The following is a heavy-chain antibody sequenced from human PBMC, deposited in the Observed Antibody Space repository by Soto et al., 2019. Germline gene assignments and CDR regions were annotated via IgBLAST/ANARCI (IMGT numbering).Heavy chain of an antibody. CDR2: TYYRSKWYN. V-gene: IGHV6-1*01. J-gene: IGHJ6*02. D-gene: IGHD3-10*01. Sequence: SQTLSLTCAISGDSVSSSSAAWNWIRQSPSRGLEWLGRTYYRSKWYNDYAVSVKSRITINPDTSKNQFSLQLNSVTPEDTAVYYCARLEYYYGSGSYYDYYYYGMDVWGQGTTVTVSS. CDR1: GDSVSSSSAA. CDR3: ARLEYYYGSGSYYDYYYYGMDV.